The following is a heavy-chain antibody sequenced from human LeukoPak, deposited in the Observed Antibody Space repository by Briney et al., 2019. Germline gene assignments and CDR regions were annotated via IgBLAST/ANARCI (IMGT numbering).Heavy chain of an antibody. J-gene: IGHJ6*02. CDR1: GFTFSSYA. CDR2: ISYDGSNK. V-gene: IGHV3-30*04. D-gene: IGHD2-15*01. Sequence: GGSLRLSCAASGFTFSSYAMHWVRQAPGKGLEWVAVISYDGSNKYYADSVKGRFTISRDNSKNTLYLQMNSLRAEDTAVYYCARGCSGGSCRDYYYGMGVWGQGTTVTVSS. CDR3: ARGCSGGSCRDYYYGMGV.